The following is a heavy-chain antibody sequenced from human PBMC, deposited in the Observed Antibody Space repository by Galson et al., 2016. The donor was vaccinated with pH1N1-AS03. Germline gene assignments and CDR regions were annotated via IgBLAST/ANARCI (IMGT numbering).Heavy chain of an antibody. CDR1: GGSISSSTYY. D-gene: IGHD1-1*01. CDR3: VMDTTTWMRFDY. V-gene: IGHV4-39*07. J-gene: IGHJ4*02. Sequence: SETLSLTCTVSGGSISSSTYYWGWVRQPPGKRLEWIGNIYHSGSTYYNPSLKSRVTISLDKSKNQFSLKLNSVTAADTAVYFCVMDTTTWMRFDYWGQGSLVIVSS. CDR2: IYHSGST.